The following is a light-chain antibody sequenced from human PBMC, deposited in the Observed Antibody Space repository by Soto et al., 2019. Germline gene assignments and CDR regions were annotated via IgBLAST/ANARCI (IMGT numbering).Light chain of an antibody. CDR1: QSLDSC. CDR3: QQYNRYWT. CDR2: DVS. J-gene: IGKJ1*01. Sequence: DIQMTQSPSTLSASIGDRVTITCRASQSLDSCLAWYKHKPGKAPKLLIYDVSSLESGVPSRFSGSGSETEFTLTIRSLFPDDFATYYCQQYNRYWTFGQGTKLDIK. V-gene: IGKV1-5*01.